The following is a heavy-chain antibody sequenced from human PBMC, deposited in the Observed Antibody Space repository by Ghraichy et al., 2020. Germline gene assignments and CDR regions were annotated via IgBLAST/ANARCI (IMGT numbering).Heavy chain of an antibody. CDR3: AKDKATNYYYGMDV. D-gene: IGHD5-12*01. Sequence: LRLSCAASGFTFDDYAMHWVRQAPGKGLEWVSGISWNSGSIGYADSVKGRFTISRDNAKNSLYLQMNSLRAEDTALYYCAKDKATNYYYGMDVWGQGTTVTVSS. CDR2: ISWNSGSI. CDR1: GFTFDDYA. J-gene: IGHJ6*02. V-gene: IGHV3-9*01.